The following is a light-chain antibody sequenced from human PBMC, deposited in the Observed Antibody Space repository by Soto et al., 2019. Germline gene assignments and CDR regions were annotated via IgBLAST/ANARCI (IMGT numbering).Light chain of an antibody. CDR2: EAS. CDR1: QSVSNS. Sequence: EIVLTQSPATLSLSPGERATLSCRASQSVSNSLAWYQQKPGQAPRLLIYEASNRASGIPARFSGSGSGTDFTLTISSLEPEDFAVYYCQQRSYWLSFGGGTKVEIK. CDR3: QQRSYWLS. J-gene: IGKJ4*01. V-gene: IGKV3-11*01.